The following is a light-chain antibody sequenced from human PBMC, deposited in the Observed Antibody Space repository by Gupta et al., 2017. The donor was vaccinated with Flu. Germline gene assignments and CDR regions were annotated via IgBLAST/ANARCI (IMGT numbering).Light chain of an antibody. CDR2: DAS. Sequence: IVLTPSPSTLSLSPGEKPTLSCTASQSVSGYLAWYKQKTGQATRLRIYDASYRATCIPARVSGSGSGIDCTPTISSLETKDGAGYYGQQSSDRPWTFGQGTKVEIK. J-gene: IGKJ1*01. CDR1: QSVSGY. V-gene: IGKV3-11*01. CDR3: QQSSDRPWT.